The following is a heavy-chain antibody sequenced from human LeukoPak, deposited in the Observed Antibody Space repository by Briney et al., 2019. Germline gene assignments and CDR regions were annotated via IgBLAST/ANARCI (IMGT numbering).Heavy chain of an antibody. V-gene: IGHV1-18*01. Sequence: GASVKVSCKASGYTFTSYGISWVRQAPGQGLEWMGWISAYNGNTNYAQKPQGRVTMTTDTSTSTAYMELRSLRSDDTAVYYCARARQVTMVVTADYWGQGTLVTASS. J-gene: IGHJ4*02. D-gene: IGHD4-23*01. CDR3: ARARQVTMVVTADY. CDR1: GYTFTSYG. CDR2: ISAYNGNT.